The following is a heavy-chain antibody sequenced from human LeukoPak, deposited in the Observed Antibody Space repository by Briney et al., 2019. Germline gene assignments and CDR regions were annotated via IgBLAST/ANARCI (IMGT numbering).Heavy chain of an antibody. CDR1: GVMFPSYW. J-gene: IGHJ1*01. V-gene: IGHV3-7*02. CDR3: ARGTRPITMVRNMIWVSGEYCQH. Sequence: GGSLRLSCAASGVMFPSYWMTWVRQAPGKGLEWVANIKQDGSEKYYVDSVKGRFTISRDNAKNSVYLQMNSLRAEDTAVYYCARGTRPITMVRNMIWVSGEYCQHWGQGTLVTVSS. D-gene: IGHD3-10*01. CDR2: IKQDGSEK.